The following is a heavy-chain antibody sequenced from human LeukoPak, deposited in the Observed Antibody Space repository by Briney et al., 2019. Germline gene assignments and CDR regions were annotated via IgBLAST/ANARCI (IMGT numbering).Heavy chain of an antibody. CDR1: GFTFSSYG. CDR2: IRYDGSNK. Sequence: GGSLRLSCAASGFTFSSYGMHWVRQAPGKGLEWVAFIRYDGSNKYYADSVKGRFTISRDNSKNTLYLQMNSLRAEDTAVYYCATHIVVVIATHSGDYWGQGTLVTVSS. J-gene: IGHJ4*02. D-gene: IGHD2-21*01. CDR3: ATHIVVVIATHSGDY. V-gene: IGHV3-30*02.